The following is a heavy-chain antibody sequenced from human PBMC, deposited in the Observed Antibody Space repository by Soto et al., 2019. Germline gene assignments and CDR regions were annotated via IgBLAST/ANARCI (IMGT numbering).Heavy chain of an antibody. J-gene: IGHJ4*02. Sequence: GGSLRLSCAASGFTFSSYGMHWVRQAPGKGLEWVAVISYDGSNKYYADSVKGRFTISRDNSKNTLYLQMNSLRAEDTAVYYCAKDDAGTMEFCDYWGQGTLVTVSS. CDR1: GFTFSSYG. CDR3: AKDDAGTMEFCDY. D-gene: IGHD6-13*01. CDR2: ISYDGSNK. V-gene: IGHV3-30*18.